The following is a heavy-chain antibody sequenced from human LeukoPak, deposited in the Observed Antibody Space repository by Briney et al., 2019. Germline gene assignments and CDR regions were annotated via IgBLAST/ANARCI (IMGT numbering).Heavy chain of an antibody. CDR3: AKKKEKYYYDSSGYYYVT. CDR1: GFTLRTYG. V-gene: IGHV3-30*02. D-gene: IGHD3-22*01. J-gene: IGHJ5*02. CDR2: IQYDGSNK. Sequence: GGSLRLSCAGSGFTLRTYGMHWVRQAPGKGLEWVAYIQYDGSNKQYADSVKGRFTISRDNSKNTLYLQMNSLRAEDTAVYYCAKKKEKYYYDSSGYYYVTWGQGTLVTVSS.